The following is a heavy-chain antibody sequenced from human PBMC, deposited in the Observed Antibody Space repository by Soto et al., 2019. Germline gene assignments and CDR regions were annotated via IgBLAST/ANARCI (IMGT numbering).Heavy chain of an antibody. J-gene: IGHJ6*02. V-gene: IGHV4-59*08. Sequence: PSETLSLTCTVSGGSISSYYWSWIRQPQGKGLEWIGYIYYSGSTNYNPSLKSRVTISVDTSKNQFSLKLSSVTAADTAVYYCARHGIWNGSSSARRKYYYYYYGMDVWGQGTTVTVSS. CDR2: IYYSGST. CDR1: GGSISSYY. D-gene: IGHD6-13*01. CDR3: ARHGIWNGSSSARRKYYYYYYGMDV.